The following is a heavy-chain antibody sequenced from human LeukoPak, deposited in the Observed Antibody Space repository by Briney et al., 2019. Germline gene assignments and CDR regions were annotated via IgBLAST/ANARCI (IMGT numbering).Heavy chain of an antibody. D-gene: IGHD2-2*01. J-gene: IGHJ5*02. V-gene: IGHV3-23*01. Sequence: GGSLRLSCAASGFTFSTCAMSWVRQAPGKGLEWVSTISGGGRSTDYADSVKGQFTISRDNSKNTLYLQMNSLRAEDTAVYYCAKGKVVPAAMWFDPWGQGTLVTVSS. CDR1: GFTFSTCA. CDR2: ISGGGRST. CDR3: AKGKVVPAAMWFDP.